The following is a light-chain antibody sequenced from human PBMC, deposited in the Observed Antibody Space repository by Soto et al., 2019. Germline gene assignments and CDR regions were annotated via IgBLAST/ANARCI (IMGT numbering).Light chain of an antibody. CDR1: QSVSSN. CDR2: DAS. V-gene: IGKV3-11*01. J-gene: IGKJ5*01. Sequence: EIVMTQSPATLSVSPGERATLSCRASQSVSSNLAWHQQKPGQAPRILMYDASNRATGIPARFSGSGSGTDFTLTINSLEPEDFAVYYCQQRSNWPSITFGQGTRLEI. CDR3: QQRSNWPSIT.